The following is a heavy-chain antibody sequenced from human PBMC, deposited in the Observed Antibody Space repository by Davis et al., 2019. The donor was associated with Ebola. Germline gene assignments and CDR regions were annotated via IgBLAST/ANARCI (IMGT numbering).Heavy chain of an antibody. CDR3: ARGGYYDSSGYSHDAFDI. CDR2: ISSRSYYI. CDR1: GFTFSDYY. D-gene: IGHD3-22*01. Sequence: GESLKISCVASGFTFSDYYMSWIRQAPGKGLEWVSSISSRSYYIYYSDSLKGRFTISRDNARNSVYLQMNSLRAEDTAVYYCARGGYYDSSGYSHDAFDIWGQGTMVTVSS. V-gene: IGHV3-11*06. J-gene: IGHJ3*02.